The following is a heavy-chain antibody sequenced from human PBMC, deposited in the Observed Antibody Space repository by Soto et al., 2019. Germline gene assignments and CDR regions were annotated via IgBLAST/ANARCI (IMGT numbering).Heavy chain of an antibody. D-gene: IGHD3-16*02. J-gene: IGHJ4*02. CDR2: ISAYNGNT. CDR3: ARGGDDYVWGSYRPAYYFDY. CDR1: GYTFTSYG. V-gene: IGHV1-18*01. Sequence: ASVKVSCKASGYTFTSYGISWVRQAPGQGLEWMGWISAYNGNTNYAQKLEGRVTMTTDTSTSTAYMELRSLRSDDTAVYYCARGGDDYVWGSYRPAYYFDYWGQGTLVTVSS.